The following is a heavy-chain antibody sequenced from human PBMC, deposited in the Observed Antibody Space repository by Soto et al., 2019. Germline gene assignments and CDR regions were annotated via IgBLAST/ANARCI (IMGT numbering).Heavy chain of an antibody. CDR2: ISSSGTFK. J-gene: IGHJ5*02. CDR1: GFTFRDFT. D-gene: IGHD3-22*01. V-gene: IGHV3-21*01. CDR3: ARDDLYDSTGYDS. Sequence: EVHLVESGGGLVQPGGSLRLSCAASGFTFRDFTMNWVRQAPGKGLEWVSSISSSGTFKYYADSLGGRFTISRDSAKNSLYLQLNSLRGEDTAIYYCARDDLYDSTGYDSWGQGTLVTV.